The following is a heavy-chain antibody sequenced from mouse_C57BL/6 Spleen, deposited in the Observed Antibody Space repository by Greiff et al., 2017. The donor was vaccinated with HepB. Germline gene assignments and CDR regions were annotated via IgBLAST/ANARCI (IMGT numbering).Heavy chain of an antibody. Sequence: QVQLQQSGPELVKPGASVKISCKASGYAFSSSWMNWVKQRPGKGLEWIGRIYPGDGDTNYNGKFKGKATLTADKSSSTAYMQLSSLTSEDSAVYFCARPSAQAKFAYWGQGTLVTVSA. CDR1: GYAFSSSW. CDR2: IYPGDGDT. J-gene: IGHJ3*01. D-gene: IGHD3-2*02. V-gene: IGHV1-82*01. CDR3: ARPSAQAKFAY.